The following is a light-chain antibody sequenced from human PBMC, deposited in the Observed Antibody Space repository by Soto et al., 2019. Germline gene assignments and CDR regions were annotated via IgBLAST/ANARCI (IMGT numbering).Light chain of an antibody. CDR3: SSYTSFSTYV. V-gene: IGLV2-14*01. CDR2: EVS. Sequence: QSALTQPASVSGSPGQSITISCTGTSNDIGGYNYVSWYQQHPGEAPKLIIYEVSNRPSGVSNRFSGSKSDNTASLTITGLQAEDEASYYCSSYTSFSTYVFGTGTKLTVL. CDR1: SNDIGGYNY. J-gene: IGLJ1*01.